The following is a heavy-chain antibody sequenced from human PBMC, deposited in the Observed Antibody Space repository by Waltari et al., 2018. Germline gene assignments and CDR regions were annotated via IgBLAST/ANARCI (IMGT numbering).Heavy chain of an antibody. Sequence: QVQLQESGPGLVKPSETLSLTCAVSGYSISSGYYWGWIRQPPGKGLEWIGSIYHSGSTYYNPSLKSRVTISVDTSKNQFSLKLSSVTAADTAVYYCARLDDDILTGKSDWGQGTLVTVSS. V-gene: IGHV4-38-2*01. CDR2: IYHSGST. D-gene: IGHD3-9*01. CDR3: ARLDDDILTGKSD. CDR1: GYSISSGYY. J-gene: IGHJ4*02.